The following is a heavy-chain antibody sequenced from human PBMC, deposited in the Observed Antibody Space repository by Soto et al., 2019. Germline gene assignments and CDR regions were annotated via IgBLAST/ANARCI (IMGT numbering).Heavy chain of an antibody. CDR3: AREWGGDTAMAAHTHYYYYGMDV. D-gene: IGHD5-18*01. Sequence: EVQLVESGGGLVQPGGSLRLSCAASGFTFSSYSMNWVRQAPGKGLEWVSYISSSSSTIYYADSVKGRFTITRDNAKNSLYLQMNSLRAEDTAVYYCAREWGGDTAMAAHTHYYYYGMDVWGQGTTVTVSS. J-gene: IGHJ6*02. CDR1: GFTFSSYS. V-gene: IGHV3-48*01. CDR2: ISSSSSTI.